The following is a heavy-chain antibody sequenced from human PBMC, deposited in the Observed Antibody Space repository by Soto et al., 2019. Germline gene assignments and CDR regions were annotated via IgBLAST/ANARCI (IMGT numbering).Heavy chain of an antibody. CDR3: AKGGEREHSAH. D-gene: IGHD3-16*01. J-gene: IGHJ4*02. Sequence: EVQLLESGGGLVQPGGSLRLSCAASGFTFSSYAMSWVRQAPGKGLEWVSAISGSGGSTYYADSVKGRFTTSRDNSKNTLYLQTNSLRAEDTAVYYCAKGGEREHSAHWGQRTLVTVSS. CDR2: ISGSGGST. CDR1: GFTFSSYA. V-gene: IGHV3-23*01.